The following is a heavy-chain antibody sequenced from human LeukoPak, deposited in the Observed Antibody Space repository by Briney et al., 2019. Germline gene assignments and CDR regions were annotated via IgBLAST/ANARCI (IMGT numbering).Heavy chain of an antibody. D-gene: IGHD2-2*01. J-gene: IGHJ4*02. Sequence: GRSLRLSCAASGFTFSSYGMHWVRQAPGKGLEWVAVIWYDGSNKYYADSVKGRFTISRDNSKNTLCLQMNSLRAEDTAVYYCAKDLNQLLDYWGQGTLVTVSS. V-gene: IGHV3-33*06. CDR1: GFTFSSYG. CDR3: AKDLNQLLDY. CDR2: IWYDGSNK.